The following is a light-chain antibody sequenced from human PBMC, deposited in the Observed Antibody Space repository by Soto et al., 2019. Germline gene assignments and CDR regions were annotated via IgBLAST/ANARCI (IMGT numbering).Light chain of an antibody. CDR2: AAS. CDR1: QGISSY. CDR3: QQLNSYLSIT. J-gene: IGKJ5*01. V-gene: IGKV1-9*01. Sequence: VKLTQSPSFLSASVGDRVTITSRASQGISSYLAWYQQKPGKAPKLLIYAASTLQSGVPSRFSGSGSGTEFTLTISSLQPEDFATYYCQQLNSYLSITFGQGTR.